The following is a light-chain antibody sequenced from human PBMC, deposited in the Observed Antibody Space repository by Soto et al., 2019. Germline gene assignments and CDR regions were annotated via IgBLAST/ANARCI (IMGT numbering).Light chain of an antibody. CDR2: EVR. CDR1: SSEIGGYDY. CDR3: CSYTRTRNHYF. Sequence: SLLTIPASLSGSPGQSIDISCTGTSSEIGGYDYVSWYQQRPGKAPKLMIYEVRYRPSGVSNRFSGSKSGNTASLTISGLQAEDEAVYYCCSYTRTRNHYFFGSGTEVTV. V-gene: IGLV2-14*01. J-gene: IGLJ1*01.